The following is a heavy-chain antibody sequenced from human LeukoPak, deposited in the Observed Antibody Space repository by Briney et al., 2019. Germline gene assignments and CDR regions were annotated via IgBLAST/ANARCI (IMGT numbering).Heavy chain of an antibody. CDR2: IRYDGSNK. D-gene: IGHD3-10*01. J-gene: IGHJ4*02. Sequence: PGGSLRLSCAASGFTFSSYGMHWVRQAPGKGLEWVAFIRYDGSNKYYADSVKGRFTISRDNSKNTLYLQMNSLRAEDTAVYYCAKPPGGSGSYFTFDYWGQGTLATVSS. CDR3: AKPPGGSGSYFTFDY. V-gene: IGHV3-30*02. CDR1: GFTFSSYG.